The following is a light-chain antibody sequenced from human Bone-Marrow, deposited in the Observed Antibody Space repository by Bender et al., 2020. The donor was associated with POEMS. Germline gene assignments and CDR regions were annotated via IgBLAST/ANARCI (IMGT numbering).Light chain of an antibody. J-gene: IGLJ1*01. CDR1: NIGSKS. CDR3: SSYAGSNNWV. CDR2: DDS. V-gene: IGLV3-21*02. Sequence: SYVLTQPPSLSVAPGQTARITCGGDNIGSKSVHWYQQKPGQGPVLVIYDDSDRPSGIPERFSGSKSGNTASLTVSGLQGEDEADYYCSSYAGSNNWVFGTGTTVTVL.